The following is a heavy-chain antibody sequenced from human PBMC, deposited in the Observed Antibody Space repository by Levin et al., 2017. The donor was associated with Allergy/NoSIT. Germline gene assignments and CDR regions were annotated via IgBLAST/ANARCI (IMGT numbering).Heavy chain of an antibody. V-gene: IGHV4-59*01. D-gene: IGHD2-15*01. Sequence: SETLSLTCTVSGGSISSYYWSWIRQPPGKGLEWIGYIYYSGSTPQPPSLKILFTISVDTSKNQFSLKLSSVTAADTAVYYCARAAEGYCSGGSCYSLNYYYYGMDVWGQGTTVTVSS. CDR3: ARAAEGYCSGGSCYSLNYYYYGMDV. J-gene: IGHJ6*02. CDR1: GGSISSYY. CDR2: IYYSGST.